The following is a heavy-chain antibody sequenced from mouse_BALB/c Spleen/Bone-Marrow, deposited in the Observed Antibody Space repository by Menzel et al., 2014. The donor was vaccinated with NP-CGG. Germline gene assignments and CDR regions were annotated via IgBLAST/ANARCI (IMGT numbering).Heavy chain of an antibody. Sequence: QVQLQQSGAELVRPGSSVKISCKASGYAFSVYWMNWVKQRPGQGLEWIGQIYPGDGDTNYNGKFKGRATLTADKSSNIAYMQLSSLTSEDSAVYFCARGGISVDYWGQGTTLTVSS. CDR2: IYPGDGDT. J-gene: IGHJ2*01. V-gene: IGHV1-80*01. CDR1: GYAFSVYW. CDR3: ARGGISVDY.